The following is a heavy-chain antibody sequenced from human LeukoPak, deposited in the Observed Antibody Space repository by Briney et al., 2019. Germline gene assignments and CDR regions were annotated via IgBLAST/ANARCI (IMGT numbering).Heavy chain of an antibody. CDR3: AKGPLVAEMYFDL. CDR1: GFTFSSYA. CDR2: ISYDGSNK. J-gene: IGHJ2*01. D-gene: IGHD2-15*01. Sequence: PGGSLRLSCAASGFTFSSYAMRWVRQAPGKGLEWVAVISYDGSNKYYADSVKGRFIISRDNSKNTLYLQMNSLRAEDTAVYYCAKGPLVAEMYFDLWGRGTLVTVSS. V-gene: IGHV3-30*18.